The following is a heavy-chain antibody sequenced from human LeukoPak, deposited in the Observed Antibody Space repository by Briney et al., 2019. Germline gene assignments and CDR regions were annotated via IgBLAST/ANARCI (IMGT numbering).Heavy chain of an antibody. CDR3: AKGPLIDP. CDR2: ISYDGSNK. J-gene: IGHJ5*02. CDR1: VLTFSSYR. V-gene: IGHV3-30*18. Sequence: GGSLRLSCAAPVLTFSSYRMHWVREAPCKGLEWVVVISYDGSNKYYADSVKGRFTISRDNSKNTLYLQMNSLRAEDTAVYYCAKGPLIDPWGQGTLVTVSS.